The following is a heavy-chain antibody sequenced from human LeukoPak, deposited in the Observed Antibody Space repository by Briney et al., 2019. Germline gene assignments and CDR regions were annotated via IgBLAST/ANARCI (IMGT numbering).Heavy chain of an antibody. V-gene: IGHV3-11*04. CDR3: ARTRNSGSYSSRFDY. CDR1: GFTFSDYY. CDR2: ISSSGSTI. D-gene: IGHD1-26*01. J-gene: IGHJ4*02. Sequence: GGSLRLSCAASGFTFSDYYMSWIRQAPGKGLEWVSYISSSGSTIYYADSVKGRFTISRDNAKNSLYLQMNSLRAVDTAVYYCARTRNSGSYSSRFDYWGQGTLVTVSS.